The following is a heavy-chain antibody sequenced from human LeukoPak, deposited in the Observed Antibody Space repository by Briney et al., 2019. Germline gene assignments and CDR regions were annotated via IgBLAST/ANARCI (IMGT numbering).Heavy chain of an antibody. CDR1: GFTFDDYG. J-gene: IGHJ4*02. CDR2: INWNGGST. Sequence: GGSLRLSCAASGFTFDDYGMSWVRQAPGKGLEWVSGINWNGGSTGYADSVKGRFTISRDNAKNPLYLQMNSLRAEDTAVYYCARDYYDSSGYYSNFDYWGQGTLVTVSS. D-gene: IGHD3-22*01. CDR3: ARDYYDSSGYYSNFDY. V-gene: IGHV3-20*04.